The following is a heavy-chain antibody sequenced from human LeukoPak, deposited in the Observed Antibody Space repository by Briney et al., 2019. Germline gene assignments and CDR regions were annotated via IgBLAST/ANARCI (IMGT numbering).Heavy chain of an antibody. Sequence: PSETLSLTCAVYGGSFSGYYWSWIRQPPGKGLEWIGEINHSGSTNYNPSLKSRVTISVDTSKNQFSLKLSSVTAADTVVYYCARGVVRGPFDYWGQRTLVTVSS. CDR3: ARGVVRGPFDY. V-gene: IGHV4-34*01. D-gene: IGHD2-15*01. CDR1: GGSFSGYY. CDR2: INHSGST. J-gene: IGHJ4*02.